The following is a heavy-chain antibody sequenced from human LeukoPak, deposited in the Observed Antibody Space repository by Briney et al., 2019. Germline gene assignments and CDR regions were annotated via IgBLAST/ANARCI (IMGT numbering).Heavy chain of an antibody. V-gene: IGHV3-66*01. CDR1: GFTVSSNY. Sequence: GGSLRLSCAASGFTVSSNYMSWVRQAPGKGLEWVSVIYSGGSTYYADSVKGRFTISRDRSKNTLYLQMNSLRAEDTAVYYCARVRVILGHYFDYWGQGTLVTVSS. CDR3: ARVRVILGHYFDY. CDR2: IYSGGST. D-gene: IGHD3-22*01. J-gene: IGHJ4*02.